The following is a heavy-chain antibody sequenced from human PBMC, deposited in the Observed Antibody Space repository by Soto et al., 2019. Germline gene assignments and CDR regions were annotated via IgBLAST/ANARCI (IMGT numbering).Heavy chain of an antibody. V-gene: IGHV1-18*01. J-gene: IGHJ4*02. D-gene: IGHD2-15*01. CDR2: ISAYNGDT. Sequence: QVQLVQSGAEVKKPGASVKVSCKASGYTFTNYGITWVRQAPGQGLEWMGWISAYNGDTNYAQKLQARVTMTTDTSRXTAYMELRGLTSDDTAVYYCARGFCSGGICYPNDFWGQGTLVTVSS. CDR3: ARGFCSGGICYPNDF. CDR1: GYTFTNYG.